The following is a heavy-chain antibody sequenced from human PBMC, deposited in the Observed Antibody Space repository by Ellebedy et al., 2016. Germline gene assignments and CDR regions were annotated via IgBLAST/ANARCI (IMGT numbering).Heavy chain of an antibody. Sequence: SVKVSXXASGGTFSSYAISWVRQAPGQGLEWMGRIIPILGIANYAQKFQGRVTITADKSTSTAYMELSSLRSEDTAVYYCAREHSAIYPMDVWGQGTTVTVSS. CDR2: IIPILGIA. CDR1: GGTFSSYA. J-gene: IGHJ6*02. CDR3: AREHSAIYPMDV. V-gene: IGHV1-69*04. D-gene: IGHD2-2*02.